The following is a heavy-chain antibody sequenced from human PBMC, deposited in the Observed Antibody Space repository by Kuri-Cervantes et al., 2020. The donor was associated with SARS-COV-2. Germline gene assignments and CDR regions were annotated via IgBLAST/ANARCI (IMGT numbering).Heavy chain of an antibody. D-gene: IGHD3-22*01. CDR3: VRDVDSPLLRLRYFDI. J-gene: IGHJ2*01. CDR1: GYTSTSYD. Sequence: ASVKVSCKASGYTSTSYDINGVRHATGQGLEGMGSMNPNSGNTGYAQKFQGRVTMTRNTSISTAYMELSNLRSEDTAVYYCVRDVDSPLLRLRYFDIWGRGTMVTVSS. CDR2: MNPNSGNT. V-gene: IGHV1-8*01.